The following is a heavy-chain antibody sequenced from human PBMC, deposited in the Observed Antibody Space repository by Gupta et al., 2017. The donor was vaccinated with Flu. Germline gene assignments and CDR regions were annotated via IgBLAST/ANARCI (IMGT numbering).Heavy chain of an antibody. D-gene: IGHD2-21*01. CDR2: IVPIFGTA. Sequence: APGQGLEWMGGIVPIFGTANYAQKFQGRVTITADKSTSTAYMELSSLRSEDTAVYYCVGRLDRDCYNSRFDYWGQGTLVTVSS. CDR3: VGRLDRDCYNSRFDY. V-gene: IGHV1-69*06. J-gene: IGHJ4*02.